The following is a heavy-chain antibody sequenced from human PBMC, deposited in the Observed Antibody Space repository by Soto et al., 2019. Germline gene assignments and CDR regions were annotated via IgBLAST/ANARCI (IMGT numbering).Heavy chain of an antibody. CDR2: IYDSAST. CDR1: GGSIISYY. Sequence: SETLSLTCTVSGGSIISYYWSWIRQPPWKGLEWIGYIYDSASTNYNPSLKSRVTISVDTSKNQYSLKLSSVTAADTAVYYCARQRTQYCYYMDVWGKGTTVTVSS. V-gene: IGHV4-59*08. CDR3: ARQRTQYCYYMDV. J-gene: IGHJ6*03.